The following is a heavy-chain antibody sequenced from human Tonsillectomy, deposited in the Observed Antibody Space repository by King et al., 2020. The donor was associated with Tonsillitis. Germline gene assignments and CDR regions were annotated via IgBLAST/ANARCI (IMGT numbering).Heavy chain of an antibody. J-gene: IGHJ5*02. CDR3: AKDSPGHSSGWNA. D-gene: IGHD6-19*01. CDR1: GFTFDDYT. V-gene: IGHV3-43*01. Sequence: VQLVESGGVVVQPGGSLRLSCAASGFTFDDYTMHWIRQAPGKGLEWVSLISWDGGSTYYADSVKGRFTISRDNSKNSLYLQMNSLRTEDTALYYCAKDSPGHSSGWNAWGQGTLVTVSS. CDR2: ISWDGGST.